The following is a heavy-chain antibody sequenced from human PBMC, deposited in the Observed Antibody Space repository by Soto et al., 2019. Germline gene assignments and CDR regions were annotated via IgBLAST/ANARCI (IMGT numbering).Heavy chain of an antibody. D-gene: IGHD1-26*01. CDR2: ISSDSGNT. CDR1: GYTFTSYG. V-gene: IGHV1-18*01. CDR3: PRDSGSYGVFDY. J-gene: IGHJ4*02. Sequence: QINLVQSGAEVKQPAASVKVSCKASGYTFTSYGISWVRQAPGQGLEWMGWISSDSGNTNYAQKFQGRVTMTTDTSTSTAYMELRSLRSDDAAVYYCPRDSGSYGVFDYWGQGTLVTVSS.